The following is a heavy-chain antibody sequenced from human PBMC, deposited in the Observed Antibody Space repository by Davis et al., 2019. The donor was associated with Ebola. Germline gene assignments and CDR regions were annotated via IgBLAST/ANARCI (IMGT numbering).Heavy chain of an antibody. CDR1: GYTFTGYD. J-gene: IGHJ4*02. V-gene: IGHV1-8*01. Sequence: ASVKVSCKASGYTFTGYDINWVRQATGQGLEWMGWMNPNSGNTGYAQKFQGRVTMTRENSMSTAYMELRSLRYDDTAVYYCAKAESPWGQGTQVTVSS. D-gene: IGHD3-10*01. CDR2: MNPNSGNT. CDR3: AKAESP.